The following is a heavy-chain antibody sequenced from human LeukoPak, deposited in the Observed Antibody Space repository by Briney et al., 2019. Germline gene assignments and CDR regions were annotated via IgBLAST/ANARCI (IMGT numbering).Heavy chain of an antibody. CDR2: INTDGSST. CDR3: ARGYYGLDDY. J-gene: IGHJ4*02. V-gene: IGHV3-74*01. D-gene: IGHD4-17*01. CDR1: GFTFSNYS. Sequence: GGSLRLSCAASGFTFSNYSMTWVRQAPGKGLVWVSRINTDGSSTSYADSVKGRFTISRDNAKNTLYLQMNSLRAEDTAVYYCARGYYGLDDYWGQGTLVTVSS.